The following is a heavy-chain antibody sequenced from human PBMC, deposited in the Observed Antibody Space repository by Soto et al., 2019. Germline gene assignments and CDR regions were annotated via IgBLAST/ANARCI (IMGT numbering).Heavy chain of an antibody. Sequence: QVQLVQSGAELKKPGSSVKVSCKASGGNFRSYAISWVRQAPGQGLEWMGGIVPIFGVTNYAQRFQGSVTITADESTSNAYMELGSLRSDDTAVYYCSRPDERGYSSNHHYYYALDVWGQGTTVTVTS. V-gene: IGHV1-69*01. CDR3: SRPDERGYSSNHHYYYALDV. D-gene: IGHD2-21*01. J-gene: IGHJ6*02. CDR2: IVPIFGVT. CDR1: GGNFRSYA.